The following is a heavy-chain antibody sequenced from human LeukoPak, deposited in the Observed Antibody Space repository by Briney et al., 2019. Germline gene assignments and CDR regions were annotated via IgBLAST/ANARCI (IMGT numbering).Heavy chain of an antibody. CDR2: INPSGGST. CDR3: ARGGGANDY. D-gene: IGHD2-15*01. J-gene: IGHJ4*02. CDR1: GYTFTSYY. V-gene: IGHV1-46*01. Sequence: GESLKISCKGSGYTFTSYYMHWVRQAPGQGLEWMGIINPSGGSTSYAQKFQGRVTMTRDTSTSTVYMELSSLRSEDTAVYYCARGGGANDYWGQGTLVTVSS.